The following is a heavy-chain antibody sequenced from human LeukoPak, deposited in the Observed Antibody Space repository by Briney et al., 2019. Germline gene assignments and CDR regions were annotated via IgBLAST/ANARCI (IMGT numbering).Heavy chain of an antibody. CDR1: GGSFSGYY. CDR2: ISHSGST. V-gene: IGHV4-34*01. J-gene: IGHJ4*02. CDR3: ARSRVVLLWFGAFDY. Sequence: PSETLSLTCAVYGGSFSGYYWSWIRQPPGKGLEWIGEISHSGSTNYNPSLKSRVTISVDTSKNQFSLKLSSVTAADTAVYYCARSRVVLLWFGAFDYWGQGTLVTVSS. D-gene: IGHD3-10*01.